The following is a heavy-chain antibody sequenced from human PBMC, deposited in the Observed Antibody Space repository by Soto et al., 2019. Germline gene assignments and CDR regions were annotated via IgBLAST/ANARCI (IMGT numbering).Heavy chain of an antibody. D-gene: IGHD6-19*01. Sequence: DVQLVGSGGGLVQPGRSLRLSCSASGFTFDDYAMHWVRQTPGKGLEWVSGISWNSDSIGYADSVKGRFTISRDNAKNSLYLQMNSLRPEDTALYYCAKLANNGWYVPIDYWGHGTLVTVSS. CDR2: ISWNSDSI. CDR3: AKLANNGWYVPIDY. V-gene: IGHV3-9*01. J-gene: IGHJ4*01. CDR1: GFTFDDYA.